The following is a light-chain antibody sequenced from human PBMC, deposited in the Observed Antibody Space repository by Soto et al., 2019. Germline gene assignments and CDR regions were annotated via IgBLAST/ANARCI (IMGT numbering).Light chain of an antibody. CDR1: SSDVGGYNY. J-gene: IGLJ2*01. CDR3: SSYTSRSTLV. V-gene: IGLV2-14*01. Sequence: QSALTQPASVSGSPGQSITISCTGTSSDVGGYNYVSWYQQHPGKAPKLMIYDVSDRPSGVSSRFSGSKSGNTASQTISGLQAEDEADYYCSSYTSRSTLVFGGGTKVTVL. CDR2: DVS.